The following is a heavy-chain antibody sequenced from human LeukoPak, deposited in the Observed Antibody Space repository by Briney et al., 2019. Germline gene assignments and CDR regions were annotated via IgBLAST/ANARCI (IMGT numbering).Heavy chain of an antibody. Sequence: SETLSLTRAVFGGSFSDYSWTCIRQTPGKGLEWIGEINHRGGTNYNPSLKSRLTISVDTSKNQFSLNLTSVTAADTAVYYCASGVGEFFPDAFNIWGQGTMVGVFS. D-gene: IGHD3-10*01. CDR3: ASGVGEFFPDAFNI. J-gene: IGHJ3*02. CDR2: INHRGGT. CDR1: GGSFSDYS. V-gene: IGHV4-34*01.